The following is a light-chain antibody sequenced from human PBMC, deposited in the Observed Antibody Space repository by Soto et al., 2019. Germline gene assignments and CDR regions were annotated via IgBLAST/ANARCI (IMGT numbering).Light chain of an antibody. CDR2: SNN. CDR1: GSNIGSNT. J-gene: IGLJ2*01. Sequence: QSVLTQPPSASGTRGQRVTISCSGSGSNIGSNTVNWYQQLPGTAPKLLIYSNNQRPSGVPDRFSGSKSGTSASLAISGLQSEDEADYYCAAWDDSLNGVVFGGGTKVTVL. CDR3: AAWDDSLNGVV. V-gene: IGLV1-44*01.